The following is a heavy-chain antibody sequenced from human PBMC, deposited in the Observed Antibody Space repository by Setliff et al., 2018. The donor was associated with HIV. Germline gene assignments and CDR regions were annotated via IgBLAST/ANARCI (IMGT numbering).Heavy chain of an antibody. V-gene: IGHV4-39*07. CDR2: IFYSGCA. CDR3: AREATYYYDGSGYYYFDY. D-gene: IGHD3-22*01. CDR1: GGSISSSNYY. Sequence: SETLSLTCTVSGGSISSSNYYWGWIRQPPGKGREWIGSIFYSGCANYNPSLTSPVTISVDTSKNQFSLKLSSVTAADTAVYYCAREATYYYDGSGYYYFDYWGRGTLVTVSS. J-gene: IGHJ4*02.